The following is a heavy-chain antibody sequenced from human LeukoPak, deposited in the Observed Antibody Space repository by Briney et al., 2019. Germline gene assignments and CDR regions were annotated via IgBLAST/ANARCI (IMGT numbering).Heavy chain of an antibody. CDR1: GYTFTGYY. Sequence: ASVKVSCKASGYTFTGYYMHWVRQAPGQGLEWMGWINPNSGGTNYAQKFQGWVTMTRDTSISTAYMELSRLRSDGTAVYYCARDYCGGDCFPDYWGQGTLVTVSS. J-gene: IGHJ4*02. V-gene: IGHV1-2*04. D-gene: IGHD2-21*02. CDR3: ARDYCGGDCFPDY. CDR2: INPNSGGT.